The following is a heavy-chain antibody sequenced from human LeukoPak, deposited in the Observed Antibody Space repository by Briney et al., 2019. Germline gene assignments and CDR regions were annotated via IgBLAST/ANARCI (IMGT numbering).Heavy chain of an antibody. CDR2: INPSGGST. CDR1: GYTFTSYY. CDR3: ARPYYYGSGSTNWFDP. D-gene: IGHD3-10*01. Sequence: ASVKVSCKASGYTFTSYYMHWVRQAPGQGLEWMGLINPSGGSTSYAQKFQGRVTMTRDTSTSTVYMELSSLRSEDTAVYYCARPYYYGSGSTNWFDPWGQGTLVTVSS. J-gene: IGHJ5*02. V-gene: IGHV1-46*03.